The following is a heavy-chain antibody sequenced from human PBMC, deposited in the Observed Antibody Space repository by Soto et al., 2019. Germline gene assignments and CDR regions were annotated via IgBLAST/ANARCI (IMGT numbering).Heavy chain of an antibody. CDR3: AADPYGYCSGGSCYYYYYYMDV. V-gene: IGHV1-24*01. CDR2: FDPEDGET. CDR1: GYTLTELS. Sequence: ASVKVSCKVSGYTLTELSMHWVRQAPGKGLEWMGGFDPEDGETNYAQKFQGRVTMTEDTSTGTAYMELSSLRSEDTAVYYCAADPYGYCSGGSCYYYYYYMDVWGKGTTVTVSS. D-gene: IGHD2-15*01. J-gene: IGHJ6*03.